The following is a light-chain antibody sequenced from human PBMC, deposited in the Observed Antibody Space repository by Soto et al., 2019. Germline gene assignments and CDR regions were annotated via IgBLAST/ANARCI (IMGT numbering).Light chain of an antibody. Sequence: DIQMTQSPSTLSASVGDTVTITCRASQSIRSGLAWYQQKPGKDPKVLIYKASSLESGVPSRFSGSGSGTEFTLPISSLHPHESATYYCQQYQSLCTFGQGTKVEIK. J-gene: IGKJ1*01. CDR2: KAS. CDR3: QQYQSLCT. CDR1: QSIRSG. V-gene: IGKV1-5*03.